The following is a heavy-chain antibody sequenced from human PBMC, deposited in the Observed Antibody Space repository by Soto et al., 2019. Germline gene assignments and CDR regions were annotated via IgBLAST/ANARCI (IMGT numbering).Heavy chain of an antibody. J-gene: IGHJ4*01. CDR3: ATGGPQYGGTSPDYFDS. Sequence: GGYLSLSCAASGFTCNNYAMSCVRQAPGEGVEWASVILDSGETTYYADSVKRTITNATDNTKITLNLKISSLIAEATALYYCATGGPQYGGTSPDYFDSWGQGTLVTVSS. V-gene: IGHV3-23*01. D-gene: IGHD4-17*01. CDR1: GFTCNNYA. CDR2: ILDSGETT.